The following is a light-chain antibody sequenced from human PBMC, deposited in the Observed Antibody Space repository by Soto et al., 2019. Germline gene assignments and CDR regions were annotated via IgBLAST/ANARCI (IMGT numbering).Light chain of an antibody. J-gene: IGKJ1*01. CDR2: LGS. Sequence: DIVITQSPLSLPVTPGEPASISCRSSQSLLHSNGYNYLACYLQKPGQSPQLLIYLGSNRSCGVAGRFSSHGKGCDFTLKVSSVGAGEVGAYYCMQALRSHRTLGQG. CDR1: QSLLHSNGYNY. V-gene: IGKV2-28*01. CDR3: MQALRSHRT.